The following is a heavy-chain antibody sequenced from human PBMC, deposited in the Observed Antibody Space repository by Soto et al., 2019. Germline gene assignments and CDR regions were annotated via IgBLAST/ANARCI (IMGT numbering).Heavy chain of an antibody. CDR1: GFTFSSYA. CDR2: ISGSGGST. Sequence: PGGSLRLSCAASGFTFSSYAMSWVRQAPGKGLEWVSAISGSGGSTYYADSVKGRFTISRDNSKNTLYLQMNSLRAEDTAVYYCAKDVSRRTYYYDSSGYYYDYWGQGTLVTVSS. J-gene: IGHJ4*02. CDR3: AKDVSRRTYYYDSSGYYYDY. V-gene: IGHV3-23*01. D-gene: IGHD3-22*01.